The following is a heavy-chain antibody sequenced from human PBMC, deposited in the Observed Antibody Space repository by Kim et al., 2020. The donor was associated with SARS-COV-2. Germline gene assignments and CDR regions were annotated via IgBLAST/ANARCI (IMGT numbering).Heavy chain of an antibody. CDR3: ARVGAEGDAFDI. Sequence: SETLSLTCTVSGGSISSYYWSWIRQPPGKGLEWIGNIYYSGSTNYNPSLKSRVTISVDTSKNQFSLKLSSVTAADTAVYYCARVGAEGDAFDIWGQGTMVTVSS. J-gene: IGHJ3*02. CDR2: IYYSGST. V-gene: IGHV4-59*13. CDR1: GGSISSYY.